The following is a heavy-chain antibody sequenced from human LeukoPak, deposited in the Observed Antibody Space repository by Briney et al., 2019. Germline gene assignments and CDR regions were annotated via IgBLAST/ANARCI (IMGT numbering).Heavy chain of an antibody. D-gene: IGHD6-13*01. CDR1: GFTFTRSG. V-gene: IGHV3-30*18. CDR3: AKDRSGSWSFDY. CDR2: ISYDGSDK. Sequence: GESLRLSCAASGFTFTRSGMHWVRQAPGKGLEWLAVISYDGSDKYCADSVKGRFTISRDNSKNTLYLQMNSLRAEDTAVYYCAKDRSGSWSFDYWGQGTLVTVSS. J-gene: IGHJ4*02.